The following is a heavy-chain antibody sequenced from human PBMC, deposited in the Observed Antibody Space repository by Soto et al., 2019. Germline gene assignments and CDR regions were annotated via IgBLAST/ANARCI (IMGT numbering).Heavy chain of an antibody. J-gene: IGHJ6*02. CDR3: ARVSWREKYGMDV. Sequence: GSLRLSGAASVFTCSDSYMSWMRQAPGKGLEWISYITFSGNTVYYADSLKGRFTISRDNAKNPLYLQMNRLRAEDTAVYYCARVSWREKYGMDVWGQGTTVTVSS. CDR1: VFTCSDSY. V-gene: IGHV3-11*01. CDR2: ITFSGNTV.